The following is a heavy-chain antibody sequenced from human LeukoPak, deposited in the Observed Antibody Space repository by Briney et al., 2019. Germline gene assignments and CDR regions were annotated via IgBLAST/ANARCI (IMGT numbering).Heavy chain of an antibody. CDR1: GYTFNAYY. D-gene: IGHD5-24*01. CDR3: AGDGYNSRRFFDH. Sequence: GASVKVSCKTSGYTFNAYYMHWVRQAPGQGLEWMGWINPNSGGSNYAQKFQGRVTMTSDTSINTAYMELSRLISDDTAVYYCAGDGYNSRRFFDHWGQGTLVTVSS. J-gene: IGHJ4*02. CDR2: INPNSGGS. V-gene: IGHV1-2*02.